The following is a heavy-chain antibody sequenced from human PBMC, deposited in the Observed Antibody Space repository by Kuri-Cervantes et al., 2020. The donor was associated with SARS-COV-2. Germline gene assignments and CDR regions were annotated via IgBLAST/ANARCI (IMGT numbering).Heavy chain of an antibody. CDR2: IYHSGST. V-gene: IGHV4-38-2*02. J-gene: IGHJ4*02. D-gene: IGHD3-3*01. CDR3: ARGPAHDFWSGSRFDY. Sequence: SETLSLTCTVSGYSISSGYYWGWIRQPPGKGLEWIGSIYHSGSTYYNPSLKSRVTISVDTSKNQFSLKLSSVTAADTAVYYCARGPAHDFWSGSRFDYWGQGTLVTVSS. CDR1: GYSISSGYY.